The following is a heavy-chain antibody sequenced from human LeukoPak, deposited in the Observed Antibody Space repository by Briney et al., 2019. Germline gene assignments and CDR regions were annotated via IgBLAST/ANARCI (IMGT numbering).Heavy chain of an antibody. CDR3: ATGIFYYASSGAY. V-gene: IGHV1-2*06. D-gene: IGHD3-22*01. CDR2: INPNSGGT. J-gene: IGHJ4*02. Sequence: ASVKVSCKASGYTFTGYYMHWVRQAPGQGLEWMGRINPNSGGTNYAQKFQGRVTMTRDTSISTAYMELSRLRSEDTAVYYCATGIFYYASSGAYWGQGTLVTVSS. CDR1: GYTFTGYY.